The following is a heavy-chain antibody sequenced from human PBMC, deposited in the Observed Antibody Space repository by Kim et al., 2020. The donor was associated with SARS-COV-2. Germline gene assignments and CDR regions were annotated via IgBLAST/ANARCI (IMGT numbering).Heavy chain of an antibody. D-gene: IGHD6-13*01. Sequence: SGPTLVNPTQTLTLTCTFSGFSLSTSGVGVGWIRQPPGKALEWLALIYWDDDKRYSPSLKSRLTITKDTSKNQVVLTMTNMDPVDTATYYCAHSIAAAGTGEGYYDYYYGMDVWGQGTTVTVSS. V-gene: IGHV2-5*02. J-gene: IGHJ6*02. CDR1: GFSLSTSGVG. CDR2: IYWDDDK. CDR3: AHSIAAAGTGEGYYDYYYGMDV.